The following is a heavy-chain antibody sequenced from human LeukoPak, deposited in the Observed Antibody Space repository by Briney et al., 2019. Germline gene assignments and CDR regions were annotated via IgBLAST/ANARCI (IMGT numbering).Heavy chain of an antibody. V-gene: IGHV3-30-3*01. CDR2: ISYDGSNK. D-gene: IGHD5-24*01. Sequence: PGRSLRLSCAASGFTFSSYAMHWVRQAPGKGLGWVAVISYDGSNKYYADSVKGRFTISRDNSKNTLYLQMNSLRAEDTAVYYCARDSERGYNYDYYYYGMDVWGQGTTVTVSS. CDR3: ARDSERGYNYDYYYYGMDV. CDR1: GFTFSSYA. J-gene: IGHJ6*02.